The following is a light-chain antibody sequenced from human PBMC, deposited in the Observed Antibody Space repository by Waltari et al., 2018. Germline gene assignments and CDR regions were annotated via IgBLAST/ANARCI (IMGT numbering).Light chain of an antibody. CDR2: EVS. CDR3: SSYTSSSTLV. CDR1: SSDVGGYNY. V-gene: IGLV2-14*01. Sequence: QSALTQPASVSGSPGQSITISCTGTSSDVGGYNYASWYQQHPGKPPKLMIYEVSNRHSGVSNRFSGSKSGNTASLTISGLQAEDEADYYCSSYTSSSTLVFGGGTKLTVL. J-gene: IGLJ2*01.